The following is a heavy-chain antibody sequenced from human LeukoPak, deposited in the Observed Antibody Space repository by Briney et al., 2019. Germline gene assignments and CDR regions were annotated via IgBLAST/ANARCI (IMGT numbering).Heavy chain of an antibody. CDR3: ARGGGSALDY. Sequence: PSETLSLTCAVYGGSFSGYYWSWIRQPPGKGLEWIGEINHSGSTNYNPSLKSRVTISVDTSKNQFSLKLSSVTAADTAVYYCARGGGSALDYWGRGTLVTVSS. CDR2: INHSGST. V-gene: IGHV4-34*01. CDR1: GGSFSGYY. J-gene: IGHJ4*02. D-gene: IGHD3-10*01.